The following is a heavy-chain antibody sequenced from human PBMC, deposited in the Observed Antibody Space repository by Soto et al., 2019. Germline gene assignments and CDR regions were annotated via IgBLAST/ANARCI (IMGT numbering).Heavy chain of an antibody. CDR2: IYHSGST. Sequence: QVQLQESGPGLVKPSGTLYLTCAVSGGSFSSSNWWSWVRQPPGKGLEWIGEIYHSGSTNYNPSLKSRVTISVDKSKNQFSLKLSSVTAADTAVYYCARDREGYYCNYYGMDVWGQETTVTVSS. V-gene: IGHV4-4*02. CDR1: GGSFSSSNW. J-gene: IGHJ6*02. CDR3: ARDREGYYCNYYGMDV.